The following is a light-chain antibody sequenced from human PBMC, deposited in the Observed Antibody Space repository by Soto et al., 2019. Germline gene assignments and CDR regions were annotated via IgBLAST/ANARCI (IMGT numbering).Light chain of an antibody. V-gene: IGKV1-5*01. CDR3: LQYNGDSPKT. Sequence: DIQMTQSPPTLSASAGDRVTITCRASQSIINWLSWYQKKPGKAPKALIYDAANLESGVPSRFSGSGYGTEFTFTISCLQSDDFATNYCLQYNGDSPKTFGQGTKVEMK. CDR2: DAA. CDR1: QSIINW. J-gene: IGKJ1*01.